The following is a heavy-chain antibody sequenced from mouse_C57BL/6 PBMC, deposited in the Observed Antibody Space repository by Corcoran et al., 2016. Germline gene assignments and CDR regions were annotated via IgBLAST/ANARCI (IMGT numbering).Heavy chain of an antibody. Sequence: QVQLKQSGAELVRPGASVKLSCKASGYTFTGYYINWVKQRPGQGLEWIARIYPGSGNTYYNEKFKGKATLTAEKSSSTAYMQLSSLTSEDSAVYFWSSLYYYGSLDYWGQGTTLTAAS. D-gene: IGHD1-1*01. CDR2: IYPGSGNT. CDR1: GYTFTGYY. CDR3: SSLYYYGSLDY. V-gene: IGHV1-76*01. J-gene: IGHJ2*01.